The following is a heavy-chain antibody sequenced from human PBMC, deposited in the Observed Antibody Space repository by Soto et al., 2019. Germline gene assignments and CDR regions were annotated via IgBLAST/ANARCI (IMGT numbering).Heavy chain of an antibody. D-gene: IGHD6-6*01. J-gene: IGHJ5*02. V-gene: IGHV1-3*01. CDR2: INAGNCNT. Sequence: ASVQVSCEASGYTFTSYAIHWVRQAPGQRLEWMGWINAGNCNTKYSQKCQGRVTITRDTSASTAYMELSSLRSEDTAVYYCAREVAARFDPWGQGTLVTVSS. CDR1: GYTFTSYA. CDR3: AREVAARFDP.